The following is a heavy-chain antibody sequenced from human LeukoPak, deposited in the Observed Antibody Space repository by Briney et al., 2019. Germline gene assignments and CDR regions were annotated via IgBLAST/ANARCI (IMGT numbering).Heavy chain of an antibody. CDR3: AKRGSSETRWYPFGY. J-gene: IGHJ4*02. CDR2: ISGGGDST. D-gene: IGHD2-15*01. Sequence: GGSLRLSCVGSGFIFGKYAVTWVRQAPGKGLEWVSTISGGGDSTWNADSVKGRFTVSRDNSKNTLYLQMSSLRVEDTAVYYCAKRGSSETRWYPFGYWGQGTLVTVSS. V-gene: IGHV3-23*01. CDR1: GFIFGKYA.